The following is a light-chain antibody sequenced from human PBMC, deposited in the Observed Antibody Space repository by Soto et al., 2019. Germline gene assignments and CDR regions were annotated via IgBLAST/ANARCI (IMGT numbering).Light chain of an antibody. V-gene: IGKV1-5*03. CDR2: KAS. CDR1: QSISSW. J-gene: IGKJ4*01. CDR3: QQVNSYPLT. Sequence: DIQMTQSPSTLSASVGDRVTITCRASQSISSWLAWYQQKPGTAPKLLIYKASSLQSGVPSRFSGSGSGTEFTLTISSLQPEDSATYYCQQVNSYPLTFGGGTKVDIK.